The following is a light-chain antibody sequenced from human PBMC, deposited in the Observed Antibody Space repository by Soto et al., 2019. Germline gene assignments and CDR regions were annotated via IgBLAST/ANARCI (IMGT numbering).Light chain of an antibody. CDR3: QQYSNWPPIT. CDR2: AAS. V-gene: IGKV1-9*01. CDR1: QVISSY. J-gene: IGKJ5*01. Sequence: DIQLTQAPSFLSASEVDRVTITCRASQVISSYLAWYQQKPGRAPKLLIYAASTLQSGVPSRFSGSGSGTEFTLTISSLQSEDFAVYYCQQYSNWPPITFGQGTRLEI.